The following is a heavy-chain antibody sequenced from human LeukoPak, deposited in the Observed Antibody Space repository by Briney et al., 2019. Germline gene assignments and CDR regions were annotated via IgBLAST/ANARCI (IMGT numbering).Heavy chain of an antibody. CDR2: IDPTDSYT. V-gene: IGHV5-10-1*01. J-gene: IGHJ6*02. CDR1: GYSFISFW. D-gene: IGHD6-13*01. CDR3: ARVVAAAGSPNRYYSFSYFMDV. Sequence: RGESLKISRKGSGYSFISFWISWVRQMPGKGLEWMGRIDPTDSYTNYSPSFQGHVTISADKSINTAYLQWSSLKASDTAMYYCARVVAAAGSPNRYYSFSYFMDVWGQGTTVTVSS.